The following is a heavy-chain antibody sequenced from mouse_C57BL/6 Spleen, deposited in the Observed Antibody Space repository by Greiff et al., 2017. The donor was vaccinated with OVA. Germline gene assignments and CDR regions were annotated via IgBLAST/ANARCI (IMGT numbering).Heavy chain of an antibody. CDR1: GYTFTSYW. J-gene: IGHJ2*01. V-gene: IGHV1-72*01. CDR2: IDPNSGGT. CDR3: ASDCYGSLDY. D-gene: IGHD1-1*01. Sequence: QVQLQQPGAELVKPGASVKLSCKASGYTFTSYWMHWVKQRPGRGLEWIGGIDPNSGGTKYNEKFKSKATLTVDKPSSTAYMQLSSLTSEGGAVYGCASDCYGSLDYWGQGTTLTVSS.